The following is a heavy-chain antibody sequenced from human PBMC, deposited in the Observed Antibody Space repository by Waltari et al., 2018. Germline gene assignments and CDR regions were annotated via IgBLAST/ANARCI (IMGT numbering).Heavy chain of an antibody. CDR3: ARLYYYDSSGS. CDR1: GFTGRSNS. J-gene: IGHJ5*02. V-gene: IGHV3-53*01. CDR2: IYSGGST. D-gene: IGHD3-22*01. Sequence: EVQLVESGGGLIQPGGSLRLSCAASGFTGRSNSVGWVRQAPGKGLEWVSVIYSGGSTYYADSVKGRFTISRDNSKNTLYLQMNSLRAEDTAVYYCARLYYYDSSGSWGQGTLVTVSS.